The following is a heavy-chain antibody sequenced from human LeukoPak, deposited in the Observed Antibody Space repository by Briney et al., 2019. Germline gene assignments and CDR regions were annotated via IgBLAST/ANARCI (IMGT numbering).Heavy chain of an antibody. CDR3: ASDRIEVDAFDI. Sequence: QSSETLSLTCTVSGGSITDTNYYWSWIRQPAGKGLEWIGRVYTSGSTNYNPSLKSRVTISVDSSKNQFSLKLSSVTAADTAVYYCASDRIEVDAFDIWGQGTMVTVSS. CDR1: GGSITDTNYY. D-gene: IGHD2-15*01. V-gene: IGHV4-61*02. CDR2: VYTSGST. J-gene: IGHJ3*02.